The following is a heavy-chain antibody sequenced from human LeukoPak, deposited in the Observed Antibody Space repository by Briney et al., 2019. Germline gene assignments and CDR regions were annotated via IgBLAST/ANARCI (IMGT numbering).Heavy chain of an antibody. CDR3: ARAPLGYFDY. D-gene: IGHD3-16*01. Sequence: GGSLRLSCAASGLTFSDYYMSWIRQAPGKGLEGVSYISSSSSYTNYADSVKGRFTISRDNAKNLLYLQMNSRRAEDTAVYYCARAPLGYFDYWGQGTLVTVSS. CDR2: ISSSSSYT. CDR1: GLTFSDYY. J-gene: IGHJ4*02. V-gene: IGHV3-11*03.